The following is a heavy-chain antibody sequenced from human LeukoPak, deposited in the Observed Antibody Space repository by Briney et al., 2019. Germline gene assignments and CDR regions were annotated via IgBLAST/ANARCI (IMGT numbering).Heavy chain of an antibody. D-gene: IGHD3-10*01. CDR1: RGIFSSYA. J-gene: IGHJ3*02. CDR3: ARDCSIGFGELFRAFDI. CDR2: IIPNFGTA. V-gene: IGHV1-69*01. Sequence: SVKVSCKASRGIFSSYAISWVRPARGQGLEWMGGIIPNFGTANYGQKLQGRVTITADESTSTAYMELSSLRSEDTGVYYCARDCSIGFGELFRAFDIWGQGTMVTVSS.